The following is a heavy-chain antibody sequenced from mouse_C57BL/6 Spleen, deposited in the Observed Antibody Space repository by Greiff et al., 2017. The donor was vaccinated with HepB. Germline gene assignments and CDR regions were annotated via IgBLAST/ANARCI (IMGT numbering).Heavy chain of an antibody. D-gene: IGHD1-1*01. Sequence: VQLQQSGPGLVAPSQSLSITCTVSGFSLTSYGVHWVRQPPGKGLEWLVVIWSDGSTTYNSALKSRLSISKDNSKSQVFLKMNSLQTDDTAMYYCARHWRNYPYYAMDYWGQGTSVTVSS. CDR1: GFSLTSYG. J-gene: IGHJ4*01. CDR3: ARHWRNYPYYAMDY. V-gene: IGHV2-6-1*01. CDR2: IWSDGST.